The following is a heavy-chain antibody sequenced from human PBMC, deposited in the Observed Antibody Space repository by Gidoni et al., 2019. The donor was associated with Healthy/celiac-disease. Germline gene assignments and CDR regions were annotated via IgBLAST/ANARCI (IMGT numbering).Heavy chain of an antibody. CDR1: GFPFRSYG. Sequence: QVQLVESGGCVVQPGRSLRLSCAASGFPFRSYGMHWVRQAPGHGLEWVAVIWYDGSNKYYADSVKGRFTISRDNSKNTLYLQMNSLRAEDTAVYYCARPGDSGYDYYFDYWGQGTLVTVSS. D-gene: IGHD5-12*01. J-gene: IGHJ4*02. CDR3: ARPGDSGYDYYFDY. CDR2: IWYDGSNK. V-gene: IGHV3-33*01.